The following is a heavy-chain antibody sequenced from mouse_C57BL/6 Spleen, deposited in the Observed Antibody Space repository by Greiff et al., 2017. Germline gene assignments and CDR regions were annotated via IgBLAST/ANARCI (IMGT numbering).Heavy chain of an antibody. D-gene: IGHD1-1*01. V-gene: IGHV5-9-1*02. Sequence: EVQGVESGEGLVKPGGSLKLSCAASGFTFSSYAMSWVRQTPEKRLEWVAYISSGGDYIYYADTVKGRFTISRDNARNTLYLQMSSLKSEDTAMYYGTRAVITTVVAYYFDYWGQGTTLTVSS. CDR2: ISSGGDYI. CDR3: TRAVITTVVAYYFDY. CDR1: GFTFSSYA. J-gene: IGHJ2*01.